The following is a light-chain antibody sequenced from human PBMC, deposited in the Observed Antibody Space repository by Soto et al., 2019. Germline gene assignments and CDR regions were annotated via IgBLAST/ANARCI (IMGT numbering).Light chain of an antibody. V-gene: IGLV2-14*03. J-gene: IGLJ2*01. CDR2: DVN. CDR1: SSDVGAYDY. Sequence: QSALTQPASVSGSPGQSIAISCTGTSSDVGAYDYVSWYQQHPGKAPKLMINDVNHRPSGVSNRFSGSKPGNTASLTISGLQAEDEADYYCSSYTSSGSVIFGGGTKVTVL. CDR3: SSYTSSGSVI.